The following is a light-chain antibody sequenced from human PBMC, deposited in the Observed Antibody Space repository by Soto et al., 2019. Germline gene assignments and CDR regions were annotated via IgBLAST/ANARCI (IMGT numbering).Light chain of an antibody. CDR3: SSYKDTKSLV. CDR1: SSDIGGYNS. Sequence: QSVLTQSPSASGSPGQSVTISCTGTSSDIGGYNSVSWYQQHPGKAPKVMIYDVTKRPSGVPDRFSGSKSGNTASLTVSELQAEDEADYYCSSYKDTKSLVFGTGTKVTVL. J-gene: IGLJ1*01. V-gene: IGLV2-8*01. CDR2: DVT.